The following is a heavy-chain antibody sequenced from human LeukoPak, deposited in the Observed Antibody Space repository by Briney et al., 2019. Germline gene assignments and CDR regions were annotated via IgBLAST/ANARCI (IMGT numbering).Heavy chain of an antibody. J-gene: IGHJ1*01. CDR3: ARYDYYDSSRYKIAEYFQH. Sequence: QPGGSLRLSCAASGFTFSSYWMHWVRQAPGKGLVWVSRINSDGSSTSYADSVKGRFTISRDNAKNTLYLQMNSLRAEDTAVYYCARYDYYDSSRYKIAEYFQHWGQGTLVTVSS. CDR2: INSDGSST. V-gene: IGHV3-74*01. D-gene: IGHD3-22*01. CDR1: GFTFSSYW.